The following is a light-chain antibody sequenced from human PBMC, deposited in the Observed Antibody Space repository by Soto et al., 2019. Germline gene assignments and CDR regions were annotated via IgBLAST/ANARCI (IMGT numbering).Light chain of an antibody. Sequence: QSDLTQPRSVSGSPGQSVTISCTGTSSDVGGYNYVSWYQQHPGKVPKLMIFDVSKRPSGVPDRFSGSKSGNTASLTISGLQAEDEADYHCCSYAGSYILIFGGGTKVTVL. CDR1: SSDVGGYNY. CDR3: CSYAGSYILI. J-gene: IGLJ2*01. V-gene: IGLV2-11*01. CDR2: DVS.